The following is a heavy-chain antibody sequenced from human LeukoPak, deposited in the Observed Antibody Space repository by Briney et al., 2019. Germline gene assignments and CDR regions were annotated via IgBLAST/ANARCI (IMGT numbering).Heavy chain of an antibody. V-gene: IGHV4-31*02. J-gene: IGHJ5*02. Sequence: SETLSLTCTVSGGSISSGDYYWSWIRQHPGKGLEWIGYIYYSGSTYYNPSLKSRVTISVDTSKNQFSLKLSSVTAADTAVYYCATTTVTIHWFDPWGQGTLVTVSS. D-gene: IGHD4-17*01. CDR1: GGSISSGDYY. CDR3: ATTTVTIHWFDP. CDR2: IYYSGST.